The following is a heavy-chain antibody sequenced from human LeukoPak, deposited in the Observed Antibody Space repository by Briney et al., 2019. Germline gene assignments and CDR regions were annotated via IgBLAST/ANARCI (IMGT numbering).Heavy chain of an antibody. CDR3: ARTGEYSGSGPSGAFDI. CDR2: FYSSGYT. V-gene: IGHV4-4*08. Sequence: WEPLSLPCSLSGGPINNYYGSCMRQPPGKGLEWIAWFYSSGYTEYKPSLKGRVTLPLGTSHNQVSLRMTSVTASDTAVYDCARTGEYSGSGPSGAFDIWGQGTMVTVSS. CDR1: GGPINNYY. D-gene: IGHD3-10*01. J-gene: IGHJ3*02.